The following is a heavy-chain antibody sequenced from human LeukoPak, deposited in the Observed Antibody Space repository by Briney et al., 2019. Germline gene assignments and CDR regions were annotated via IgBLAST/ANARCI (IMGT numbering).Heavy chain of an antibody. Sequence: GGSLRLSCAASGFTFSTYWMTWVRQAPGKGLEWVANMKGDGSEIHYVDSVKGRFTISRDSAMNSPYLQMNYLRAEDTAVYYCARPAYTAAYDLWGQGTMVTVSS. D-gene: IGHD3-16*01. J-gene: IGHJ3*01. CDR1: GFTFSTYW. CDR3: ARPAYTAAYDL. V-gene: IGHV3-7*01. CDR2: MKGDGSEI.